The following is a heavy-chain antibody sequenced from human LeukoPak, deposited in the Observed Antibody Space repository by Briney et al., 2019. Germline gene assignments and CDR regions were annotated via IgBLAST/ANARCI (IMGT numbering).Heavy chain of an antibody. J-gene: IGHJ6*02. V-gene: IGHV1-69*04. CDR3: ARDGYCSSISCPALYYYGMDV. D-gene: IGHD2-2*03. CDR2: IIPILGIA. Sequence: SVKVSCKASGGTFSSCAISWVRQAPGQGLEWMGRIIPILGIANYAQKFQGRVTITADKSTSTAYMELSSLRSEDTAVYYCARDGYCSSISCPALYYYGMDVWGQGTTVTVSS. CDR1: GGTFSSCA.